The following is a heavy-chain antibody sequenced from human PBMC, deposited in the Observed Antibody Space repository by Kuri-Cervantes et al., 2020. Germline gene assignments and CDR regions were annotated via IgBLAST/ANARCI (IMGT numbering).Heavy chain of an antibody. J-gene: IGHJ6*03. V-gene: IGHV1-69*06. D-gene: IGHD3/OR15-3a*01. CDR1: GGTFSSYA. CDR2: IIPIFGTA. CDR3: TKNRPTPKSRTEGNLYYYYMDV. Sequence: SVKVSCKASGGTFSSYAISWVRQAPGQGLEWMGGIIPIFGTANYAQKFQGRVTITADKSTSTAYMELSSLETEDTAVYYCTKNRPTPKSRTEGNLYYYYMDVWGKGTTVTVSS.